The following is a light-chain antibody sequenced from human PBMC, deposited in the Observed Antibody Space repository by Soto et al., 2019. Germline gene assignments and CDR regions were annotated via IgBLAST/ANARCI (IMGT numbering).Light chain of an antibody. CDR3: QQYMNWPT. J-gene: IGKJ5*01. Sequence: EIVMTQSPATLSVSPGEVATLSCRASQSIKRSSLAWYQQKPGQAPRILIFGASTRVTGIPARFSGSGSGTEFSLTISSLQSEDFAVYYCQQYMNWPTFGQGTRLEIK. CDR1: QSIKRSS. V-gene: IGKV3-15*01. CDR2: GAS.